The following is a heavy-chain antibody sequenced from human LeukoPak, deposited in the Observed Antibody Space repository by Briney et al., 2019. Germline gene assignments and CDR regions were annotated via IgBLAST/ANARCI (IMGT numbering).Heavy chain of an antibody. V-gene: IGHV4-34*01. D-gene: IGHD6-13*01. CDR2: INHSGGT. J-gene: IGHJ4*02. Sequence: SETLSLTCAVYGGSFSGYYWSWIRQPPGKGLERIGEINHSGGTNYNPSLKSRVTISVDTSKNQFSLKLSSVTAADTAVYYCAREDGSSWYYFDSWGQGTLVTVSS. CDR1: GGSFSGYY. CDR3: AREDGSSWYYFDS.